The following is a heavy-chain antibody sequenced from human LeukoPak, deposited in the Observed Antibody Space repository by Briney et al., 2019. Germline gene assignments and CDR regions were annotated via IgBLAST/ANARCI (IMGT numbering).Heavy chain of an antibody. CDR2: IYTSETT. CDR3: ARHRSPSSLSYFDI. CDR1: GASINSYY. J-gene: IGHJ4*02. V-gene: IGHV4-4*09. Sequence: SETLSLTCTVSGASINSYYWSWIRQPPGKGLEWIGYIYTSETTKYNPSLRSRVSISIDTSKNQFSLRLSSMTAADTAVYYCARHRSPSSLSYFDIWGQGTLVIVSS. D-gene: IGHD6-19*01.